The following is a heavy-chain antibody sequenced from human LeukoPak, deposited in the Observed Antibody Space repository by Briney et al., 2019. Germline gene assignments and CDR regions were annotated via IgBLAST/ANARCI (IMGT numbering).Heavy chain of an antibody. CDR3: AKDLLWFGDHHYMDV. D-gene: IGHD3-10*01. J-gene: IGHJ6*03. CDR2: IRYDGSNK. CDR1: GFSFSSYG. V-gene: IGHV3-30*02. Sequence: GGSLRLSCAASGFSFSSYGMHWVRQAPGKGLEWVAFIRYDGSNKYYADSVKGRFTISRDNSKNTLYLQMNSLRAGDTAVYYCAKDLLWFGDHHYMDVWGKGTTVTISS.